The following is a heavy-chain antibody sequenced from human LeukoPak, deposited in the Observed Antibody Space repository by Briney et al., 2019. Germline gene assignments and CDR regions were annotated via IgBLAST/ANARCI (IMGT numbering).Heavy chain of an antibody. CDR3: AKARDPLTSSGWPWAYFDY. D-gene: IGHD6-19*01. V-gene: IGHV3-23*01. CDR2: ISGSGANT. J-gene: IGHJ4*02. Sequence: PGGSLRLACTAPGFTVSNYAMSWVRQAPGKGLEWVISGSGANTYYADSVKGGVSISRDNSTNTVFLQMTSLRAEDTAIYYCAKARDPLTSSGWPWAYFDYWGQGIMVIVSS. CDR1: GFTVSNYA.